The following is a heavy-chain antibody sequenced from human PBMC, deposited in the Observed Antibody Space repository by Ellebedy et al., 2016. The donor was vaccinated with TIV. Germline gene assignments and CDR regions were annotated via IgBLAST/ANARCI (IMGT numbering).Heavy chain of an antibody. CDR2: IIPILGIA. CDR1: GGTFSSYA. V-gene: IGHV1-69*04. J-gene: IGHJ4*02. D-gene: IGHD3-10*01. Sequence: AASVKVSCKASGGTFSSYAISWVRQAPGQGLEWMGRIIPILGIANYAQKFQGRVTITADKSTSTAYMELSSLRSEDTAVYYCASGDYYYGSGSERDGDYWGQGTLVTVSS. CDR3: ASGDYYYGSGSERDGDY.